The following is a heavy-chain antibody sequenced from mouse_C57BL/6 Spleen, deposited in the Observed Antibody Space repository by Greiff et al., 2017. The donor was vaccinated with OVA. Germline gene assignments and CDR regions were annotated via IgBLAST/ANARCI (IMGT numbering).Heavy chain of an antibody. J-gene: IGHJ3*01. CDR3: ARPMVTTGRSFAY. Sequence: EVKLQESGGGLVQPGGSLKLSCAASGFTFSDYYMYWVRQTPEKRLEWVAYISNGGGSTYYPDTVKGRFTISRDNAKNTLYLQMSRLKSEDTAMYYCARPMVTTGRSFAYWGQGTLVTVSA. D-gene: IGHD2-2*01. CDR2: ISNGGGST. V-gene: IGHV5-12*01. CDR1: GFTFSDYY.